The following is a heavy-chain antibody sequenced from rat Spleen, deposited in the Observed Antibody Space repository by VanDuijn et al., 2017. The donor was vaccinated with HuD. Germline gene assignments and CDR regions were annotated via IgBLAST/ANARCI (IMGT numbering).Heavy chain of an antibody. CDR3: SRGGATRFDY. CDR2: ITKDGGSL. V-gene: IGHV5-31*01. CDR1: GFTFNNYW. Sequence: EVELVESGGGLVQPGTSLKLSCVTSGFTFNNYWLSWVRQTTGKGLDWVASITKDGGSLFYRDSVKGRFTVSRDNEQNILYLQMDSLRSEDTATYYCSRGGATRFDYWGQGVMVTVSS. D-gene: IGHD1-11*01. J-gene: IGHJ2*01.